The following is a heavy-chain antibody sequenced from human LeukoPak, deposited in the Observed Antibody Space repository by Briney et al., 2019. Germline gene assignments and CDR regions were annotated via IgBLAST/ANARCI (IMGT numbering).Heavy chain of an antibody. D-gene: IGHD1-7*01. CDR1: GGSISSYY. J-gene: IGHJ4*02. CDR3: AKDLFLSITGTRNDY. V-gene: IGHV4-4*07. Sequence: SETLSLTCTVSGGSISSYYWSWIRQPAGKGLEWIGRIYTSGSTNYNPSLKSRVTMSVDTSKNQFSLKLSSVTAADTAVYYCAKDLFLSITGTRNDYWGQGTLVTVSS. CDR2: IYTSGST.